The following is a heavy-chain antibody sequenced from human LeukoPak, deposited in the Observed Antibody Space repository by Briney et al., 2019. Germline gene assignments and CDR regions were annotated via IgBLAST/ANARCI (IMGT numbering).Heavy chain of an antibody. Sequence: GGSLRLSCAASGFTVSSNYMSWVRQAPGKGLEWVSVIYSGGSTYYADSVKGRFTISRDNSKNTLYLQMNSLRAEDTAVYYCARDRPYSGYDPWGQGTLVTVSS. CDR3: ARDRPYSGYDP. J-gene: IGHJ5*02. CDR2: IYSGGST. V-gene: IGHV3-53*01. D-gene: IGHD5-12*01. CDR1: GFTVSSNY.